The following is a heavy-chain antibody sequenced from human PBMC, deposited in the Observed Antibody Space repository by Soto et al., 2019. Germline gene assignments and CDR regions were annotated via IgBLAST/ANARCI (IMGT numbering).Heavy chain of an antibody. Sequence: QVQLQGSGPGLVKPLQTLSLTCPVSVGSISSGGYYWSWIRQHPGKGLEWIGYIYYSGSTYYNQSLKSLVTISVDTSKHQFSLKLSSVTAADTAVYYCARGKEMESYFDYWGQGTLVTVSS. D-gene: IGHD1-1*01. V-gene: IGHV4-31*01. CDR3: ARGKEMESYFDY. CDR2: IYYSGST. CDR1: VGSISSGGYY. J-gene: IGHJ4*02.